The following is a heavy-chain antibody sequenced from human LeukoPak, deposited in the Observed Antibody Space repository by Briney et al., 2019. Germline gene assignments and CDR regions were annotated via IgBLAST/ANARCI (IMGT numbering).Heavy chain of an antibody. J-gene: IGHJ4*02. D-gene: IGHD3-22*01. Sequence: PGRSLRLFCAASGFTFSSYGMHWGRQAPGKGLEWVAVISYDGSNKYYADSVKGRFTISRDNSKNTLYLQMNSLRAEDTAVYYCAKGGHYYYDSTTFDYWGQGTLVTVSS. CDR3: AKGGHYYYDSTTFDY. CDR1: GFTFSSYG. CDR2: ISYDGSNK. V-gene: IGHV3-30*18.